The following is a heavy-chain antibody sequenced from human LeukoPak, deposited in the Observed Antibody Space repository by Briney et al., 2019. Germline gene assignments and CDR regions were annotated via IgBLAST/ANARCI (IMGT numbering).Heavy chain of an antibody. D-gene: IGHD6-19*01. CDR2: ISGSGGST. J-gene: IGHJ4*02. V-gene: IGHV3-23*01. Sequence: GGSLRLSCAASGFTFSSYAMSWVRQAPGKGLEWVSSISGSGGSTYYADSVKGRFTISRDNSKNTLYLQMNSLRAEDTAVYYCAKDSSYSSGFSDYWGQGTLVTVSS. CDR1: GFTFSSYA. CDR3: AKDSSYSSGFSDY.